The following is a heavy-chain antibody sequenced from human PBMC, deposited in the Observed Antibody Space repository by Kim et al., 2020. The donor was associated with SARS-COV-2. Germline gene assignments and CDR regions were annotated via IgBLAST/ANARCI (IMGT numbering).Heavy chain of an antibody. D-gene: IGHD2-2*01. CDR2: ISYDGSNK. J-gene: IGHJ4*02. CDR1: GFTFSSYG. V-gene: IGHV3-30*18. Sequence: GGSLRLSCAASGFTFSSYGMHWVRQAPGKGLEWVAVISYDGSNKYYADSVKGRFTISRDNSKNTLYLQMNSLRAEDTAVYYCAKLYCSSTSCYGGFDYWGQGTLVTVSS. CDR3: AKLYCSSTSCYGGFDY.